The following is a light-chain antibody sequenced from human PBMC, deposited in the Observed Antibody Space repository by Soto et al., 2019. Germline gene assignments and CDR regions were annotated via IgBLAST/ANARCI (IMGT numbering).Light chain of an antibody. J-gene: IGKJ3*01. V-gene: IGKV3-20*01. CDR2: GAS. CDR3: QQYGRSYPFT. CDR1: QSVSSSY. Sequence: EIVLTQSPDTLSLSPGERATLSCRASQSVSSSYLAWYQQKPGQAPRLLIYGASSRAPGIPDRFSGSGSGTDFTLTISRLEPEDFAVYYCQQYGRSYPFTFGPGTKVEIK.